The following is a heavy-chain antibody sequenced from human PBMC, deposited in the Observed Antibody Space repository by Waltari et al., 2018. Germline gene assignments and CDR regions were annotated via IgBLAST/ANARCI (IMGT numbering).Heavy chain of an antibody. Sequence: EVQLVESGGGLVQPGGSLRLSCVASGFTFSSYSMTWVRQAPGKGLEWVSYISSSSSTIYYADSVKGRFTISRDNAKNSLYLQMNSLRAEDTAVYYCARDRATAARYFDLWGRGTLVTVSS. CDR1: GFTFSSYS. J-gene: IGHJ2*01. V-gene: IGHV3-48*04. CDR3: ARDRATAARYFDL. CDR2: ISSSSSTI. D-gene: IGHD2-15*01.